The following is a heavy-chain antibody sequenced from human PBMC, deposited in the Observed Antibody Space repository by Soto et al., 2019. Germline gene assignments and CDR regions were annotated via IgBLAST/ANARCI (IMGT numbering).Heavy chain of an antibody. CDR2: ISHDGSNK. V-gene: IGHV3-30-3*01. D-gene: IGHD3-10*01. J-gene: IGHJ6*02. CDR3: AMAFGYGSTKYYYYYYGMDV. CDR1: GFTFSSYS. Sequence: QVQLVESGGGAVQPGRSLRLSCAASGFTFSSYSMHWVRQAPGKGLEWVAVISHDGSNKYYADSVKGRFTISRDNSKKTLFLQMNSLRPEDTAVYYCAMAFGYGSTKYYYYYYGMDVWGQGTTVTVSS.